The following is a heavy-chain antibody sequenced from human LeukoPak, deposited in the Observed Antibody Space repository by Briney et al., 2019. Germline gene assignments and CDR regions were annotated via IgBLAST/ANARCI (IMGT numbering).Heavy chain of an antibody. D-gene: IGHD2-2*01. CDR3: AREPLVSSSSYALDY. V-gene: IGHV3-48*02. J-gene: IGHJ4*02. Sequence: GGSLRLSCAASGFTFSSYSMNWVRQAPGKGLEWVSYISSSSSTIYYADSVKGRLTISRDNAKNSLYLQMNSLRDEDTAVYYCAREPLVSSSSYALDYWGQGTLVTVSS. CDR1: GFTFSSYS. CDR2: ISSSSSTI.